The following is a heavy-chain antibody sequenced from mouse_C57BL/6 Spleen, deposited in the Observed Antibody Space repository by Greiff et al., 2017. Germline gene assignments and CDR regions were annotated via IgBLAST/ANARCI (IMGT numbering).Heavy chain of an antibody. Sequence: VQGVESGPGLVAPSQSLSITCTVSGFSLTSYGVDWVRQSPGKGLEWLGVIWGVGSTNYNSALKSRLSISKDNSKSQVFLKMNSLQTDDTAMYYCASGLRRFAYWGQGTLVTVSA. CDR2: IWGVGST. CDR3: ASGLRRFAY. CDR1: GFSLTSYG. V-gene: IGHV2-6*01. J-gene: IGHJ3*01.